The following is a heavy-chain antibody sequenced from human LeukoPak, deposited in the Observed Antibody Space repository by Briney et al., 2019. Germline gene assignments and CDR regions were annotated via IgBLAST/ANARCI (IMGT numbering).Heavy chain of an antibody. CDR2: IYYSGSP. D-gene: IGHD4-11*01. CDR3: ARVGHDYSNYAYFDY. Sequence: SETLSLTCTVSGGSISSYYWSWIRQPPGKGLEWIGYIYYSGSPNYNPSLKSRVTISVDTSKNQFSLKLSSVTAADTAVYYCARVGHDYSNYAYFDYWGQGTLVTVSS. J-gene: IGHJ4*02. CDR1: GGSISSYY. V-gene: IGHV4-59*01.